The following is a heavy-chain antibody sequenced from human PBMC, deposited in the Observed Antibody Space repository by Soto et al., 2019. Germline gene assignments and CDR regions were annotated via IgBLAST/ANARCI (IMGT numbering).Heavy chain of an antibody. Sequence: GEPLKIYCKTAGYSFISYWVAWVCQKPGKGLEWMGTFYPGDSTSTYSPSFQGQVTISVDKSISTAYLHLSSLKASDTAMYYCARIIGYCRNNDCSWTFDIWGQGTTVTVSS. D-gene: IGHD2-2*03. CDR1: GYSFISYW. CDR2: FYPGDSTS. V-gene: IGHV5-51*01. J-gene: IGHJ3*02. CDR3: ARIIGYCRNNDCSWTFDI.